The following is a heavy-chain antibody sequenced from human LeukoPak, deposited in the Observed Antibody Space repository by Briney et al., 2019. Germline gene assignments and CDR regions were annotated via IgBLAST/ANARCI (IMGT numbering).Heavy chain of an antibody. CDR1: GFPFTLYN. CDR2: ISSSTNTI. J-gene: IGHJ4*02. V-gene: IGHV3-48*04. Sequence: GGSRRLSCEVSGFPFTLYNMNWVRQAPGKGLEWLSYISSSTNTIYYADSVKGRFTISRDNAKNSLYLQMNGLGAEDTAVYYCARELNGYGYYFFDYWGPGTLVTVSS. CDR3: ARELNGYGYYFFDY. D-gene: IGHD3-16*01.